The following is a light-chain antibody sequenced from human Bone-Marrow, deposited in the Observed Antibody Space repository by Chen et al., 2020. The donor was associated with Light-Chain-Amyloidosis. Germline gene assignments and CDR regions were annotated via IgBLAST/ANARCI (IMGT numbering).Light chain of an antibody. V-gene: IGLV3-21*02. CDR3: QVWDRSSDRPV. J-gene: IGLJ3*02. Sequence: SYVLTQPSSVSVAPGPTATIACGGNNIGSTSVHWYQQTPGQAPLLVVYDDSDRPSGIPERLSGSNSGNTATLTFSRVEAGDEADYYCQVWDRSSDRPVFGGGTKLTVL. CDR2: DDS. CDR1: NIGSTS.